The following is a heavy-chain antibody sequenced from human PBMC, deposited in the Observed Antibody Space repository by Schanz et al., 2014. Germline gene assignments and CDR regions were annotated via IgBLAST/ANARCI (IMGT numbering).Heavy chain of an antibody. J-gene: IGHJ5*02. V-gene: IGHV3-7*01. CDR3: VRDLHDYTYFFDP. Sequence: EVQLVESGGDLVQPGGSLRLSCAVSGFTFATYWMTWVRQAPGKGLEWVATINQDGSHKYYVDSVKGRFTISRDNAKNSLFLQMNSLRVEDTAVYYCVRDLHDYTYFFDPWGQGTLVTVSS. CDR2: INQDGSHK. CDR1: GFTFATYW. D-gene: IGHD4-4*01.